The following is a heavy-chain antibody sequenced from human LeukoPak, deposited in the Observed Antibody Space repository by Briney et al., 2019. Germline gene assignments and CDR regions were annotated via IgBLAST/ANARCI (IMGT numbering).Heavy chain of an antibody. CDR3: ARVPHTMTPTFSYYFYMDV. Sequence: ASETLSLTCAVSGVSISISSYYWGWIRQPPGKGLEWIGTIYYSGSTYYNPSLGSRVTISVDTSKNQFSLKLTSVTAADTAVYYCARVPHTMTPTFSYYFYMDVWGKGTTVTVSS. CDR1: GVSISISSYY. CDR2: IYYSGST. J-gene: IGHJ6*03. V-gene: IGHV4-39*07. D-gene: IGHD2-15*01.